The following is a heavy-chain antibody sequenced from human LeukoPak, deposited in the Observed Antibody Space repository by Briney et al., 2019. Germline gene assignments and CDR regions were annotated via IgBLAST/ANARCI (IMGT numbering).Heavy chain of an antibody. CDR1: GFTFTSYN. J-gene: IGHJ4*02. Sequence: GGSLRLSCAASGFTFTSYNMDWVRQAPGKGLEWLSSISSISNYIYYAESVKGRFTISRDNAKNLLYLQMDSLGAEDMAIYYCARGGLQSQRLDLLDSWGQGVLVTVSS. D-gene: IGHD6-25*01. CDR3: ARGGLQSQRLDLLDS. V-gene: IGHV3-21*01. CDR2: ISSISNYI.